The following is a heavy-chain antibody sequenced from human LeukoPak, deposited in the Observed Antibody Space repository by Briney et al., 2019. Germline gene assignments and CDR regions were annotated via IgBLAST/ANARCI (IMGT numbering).Heavy chain of an antibody. Sequence: PSETLSLTCAVYGGSFSGYYWSWIRQPPGKGLEWIGYIYYSGSTNYNPSLKSRVTISVDTSKNQFSLKLSSVTAADTAVYYCARTQWFSTYYFDYWGQGTLVTVSS. J-gene: IGHJ4*02. D-gene: IGHD3-10*01. CDR3: ARTQWFSTYYFDY. V-gene: IGHV4-59*01. CDR2: IYYSGST. CDR1: GGSFSGYY.